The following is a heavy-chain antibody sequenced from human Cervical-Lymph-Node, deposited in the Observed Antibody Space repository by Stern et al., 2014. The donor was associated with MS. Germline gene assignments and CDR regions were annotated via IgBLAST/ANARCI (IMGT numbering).Heavy chain of an antibody. CDR3: ARGRGGNYRYYFDY. Sequence: EVHLVESGGGLVKPGGSLRLSCAASGFTFSSYSMNWVRQAPGKGLEWVASISSGGSYIYYADSLKVRFTISRDNAKNSLYLQMNSLRAEDTAVYYCARGRGGNYRYYFDYWGQGTLVTVS. V-gene: IGHV3-21*01. J-gene: IGHJ4*02. D-gene: IGHD4-23*01. CDR1: GFTFSSYS. CDR2: ISSGGSYI.